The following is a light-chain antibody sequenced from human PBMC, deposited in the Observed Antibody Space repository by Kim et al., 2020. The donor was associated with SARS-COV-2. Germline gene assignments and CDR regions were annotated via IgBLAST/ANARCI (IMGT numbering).Light chain of an antibody. CDR1: QSVSSSY. J-gene: IGKJ1*01. CDR2: GAS. V-gene: IGKV3-20*01. Sequence: PGERATLSCRASQSVSSSYLAWYQQKPGQAPRLLIYGASSRATGIPDRFSGSGSGTDFTLTISRLEPEDFAVYYCQQYGSSRTFGQGTKVDIK. CDR3: QQYGSSRT.